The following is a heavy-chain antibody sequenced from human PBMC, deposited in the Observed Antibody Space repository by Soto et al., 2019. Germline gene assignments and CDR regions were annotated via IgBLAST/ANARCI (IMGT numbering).Heavy chain of an antibody. D-gene: IGHD1-20*01. Sequence: EVQLVESGGGLVKPGGSLRLSCAASGFTFNNAWMNWVRQAPGKGLEWVGRIYSKTDGGTTDYAAPVKGRVTISRDDSKNTQYLQMNSRKTEDTAVYYCTTAPHNPSYTLFDPWGQGTLVTVSS. V-gene: IGHV3-15*07. CDR3: TTAPHNPSYTLFDP. CDR2: IYSKTDGGTT. CDR1: GFTFNNAW. J-gene: IGHJ5*02.